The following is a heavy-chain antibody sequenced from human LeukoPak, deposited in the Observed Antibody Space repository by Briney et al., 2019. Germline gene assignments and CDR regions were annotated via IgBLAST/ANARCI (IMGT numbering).Heavy chain of an antibody. CDR3: ARDGFIVVAGTGRGDFDY. J-gene: IGHJ4*02. CDR1: GFNFSSYE. V-gene: IGHV3-48*03. Sequence: GGSLRLSCAASGFNFSSYEMNWVRQAPGKGLEWVSYISSSGSTIYYADSVKGRFTISRDNAKNSLYLQMNSLRAEDTAVYYCARDGFIVVAGTGRGDFDYWGQGTLVTVSS. D-gene: IGHD6-19*01. CDR2: ISSSGSTI.